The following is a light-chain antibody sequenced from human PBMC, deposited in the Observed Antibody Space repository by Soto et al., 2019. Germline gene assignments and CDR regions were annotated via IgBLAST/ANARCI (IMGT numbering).Light chain of an antibody. CDR2: DNS. CDR1: NSNIENNF. Sequence: QSVLSQPPSLSAAPGQKVTISCYGSNSNIENNFVSWFRQFPGAAPDLLIFDNSNRPSGIPDRFSGSKSGSSATLAISGLQAGDEAHYYCGTWDSSLSAVVFGTGTKLTAL. V-gene: IGLV1-51*01. J-gene: IGLJ3*02. CDR3: GTWDSSLSAVV.